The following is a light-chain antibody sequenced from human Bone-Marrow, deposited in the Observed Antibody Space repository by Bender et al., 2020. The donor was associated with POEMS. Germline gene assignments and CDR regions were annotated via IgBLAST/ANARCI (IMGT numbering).Light chain of an antibody. J-gene: IGLJ2*01. Sequence: QSALTQPASVSGSPGQSITISCTGTSVDVGSYQVVSWYQQYPGKAPKLMIYEGNKRPSGVSNRFSGSKSGNTASLTISGLQAEDEADYYCCSYAGSVVFGGGTKVTVL. V-gene: IGLV2-23*01. CDR2: EGN. CDR3: CSYAGSVV. CDR1: SVDVGSYQV.